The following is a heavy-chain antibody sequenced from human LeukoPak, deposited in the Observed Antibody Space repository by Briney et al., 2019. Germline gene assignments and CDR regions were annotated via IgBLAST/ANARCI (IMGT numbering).Heavy chain of an antibody. CDR1: GFTFSSYG. CDR2: ISYDGSNK. J-gene: IGHJ6*02. D-gene: IGHD3-10*01. CDR3: ARSLMVRGVITPKYGMDV. Sequence: GGSLRLSCAASGFTFSSYGMHWVRQAPGKGLEWVAVISYDGSNKYYADSVKGRFTISRDNSKNTLYLQMNSLRAEDTAVYYCARSLMVRGVITPKYGMDVWGQGTTVTVSS. V-gene: IGHV3-30-3*01.